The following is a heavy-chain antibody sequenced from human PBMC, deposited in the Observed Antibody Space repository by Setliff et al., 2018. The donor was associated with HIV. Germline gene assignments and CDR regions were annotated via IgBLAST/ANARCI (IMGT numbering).Heavy chain of an antibody. CDR1: GYTFSDHY. CDR2: INPSSGGT. V-gene: IGHV1-2*02. D-gene: IGHD2-2*01. CDR3: ARVPSRYCSSTTCPFFFDQ. Sequence: WASVKVSCKASGYTFSDHYIHWVRQAPGQGLEWMGWINPSSGGTKFAQKFQGRVTMTRDTSINTAYMEMSRLRSDDTAVYYCARVPSRYCSSTTCPFFFDQWGQGTLVTVSS. J-gene: IGHJ4*02.